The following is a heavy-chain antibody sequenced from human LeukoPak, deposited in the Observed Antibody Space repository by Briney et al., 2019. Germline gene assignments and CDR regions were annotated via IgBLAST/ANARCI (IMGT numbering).Heavy chain of an antibody. D-gene: IGHD5-24*01. J-gene: IGHJ4*02. CDR3: AQDRGYNYPFRYFDH. CDR2: IYYSGTT. CDR1: RGSISGYY. Sequence: PSETLSLTCTVSRGSISGYYWSWIRQPPGKGLEWIGYIYYSGTTNYNPSLESRVTMSVDTSKNLFSLNLISVTAADTAIYYCAQDRGYNYPFRYFDHWGQGTLVTVSS. V-gene: IGHV4-59*12.